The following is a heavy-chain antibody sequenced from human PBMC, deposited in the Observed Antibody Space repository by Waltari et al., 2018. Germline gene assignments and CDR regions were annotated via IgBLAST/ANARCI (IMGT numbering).Heavy chain of an antibody. V-gene: IGHV3-7*03. CDR3: ARDFNWGWDF. CDR1: GFTFSSNW. J-gene: IGHJ4*02. CDR2: IKPDGSQQ. D-gene: IGHD7-27*01. Sequence: EVQLVDSGGGLVQPGGSLRLSCAASGFTFSSNWMSWVRQAPGRGSEWLANIKPDGSQQYYVDSVRGRFSISRDNAKNSLYLQLNSLRAEDTAIYYCARDFNWGWDFWGQGTLVTVSS.